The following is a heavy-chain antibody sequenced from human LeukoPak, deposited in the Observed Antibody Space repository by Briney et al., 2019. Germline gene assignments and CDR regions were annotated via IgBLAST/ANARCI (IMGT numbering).Heavy chain of an antibody. D-gene: IGHD6-13*01. V-gene: IGHV3-23*01. J-gene: IGHJ4*02. CDR1: GFTFSSYT. CDR2: ISGSGGST. Sequence: PGGSLRLSCAASGFTFSSYTMSWVRQAPGKGLEWVSAISGSGGSTYYADSVKGRFTISRDNSKNTLYLQMNSLRAEDTAVYYCAKGIGSSWNYDYWGQGTLVTVSS. CDR3: AKGIGSSWNYDY.